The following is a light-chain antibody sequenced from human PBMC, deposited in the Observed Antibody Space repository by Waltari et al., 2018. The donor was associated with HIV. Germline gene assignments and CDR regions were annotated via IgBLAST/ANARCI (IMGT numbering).Light chain of an antibody. CDR3: CSSAGRYTFV. CDR2: DLN. J-gene: IGLJ1*01. CDR1: SNDVGAYNY. Sequence: QPPLTQSRSVSGSPGQSITISCTGTSNDVGAYNYVSWYQQHPGRAPKLLIFDLNRRPSWVPDRFSGSKSGNPASLTISGLQAEDEADYYCCSSAGRYTFVFGTGTKVTVL. V-gene: IGLV2-11*01.